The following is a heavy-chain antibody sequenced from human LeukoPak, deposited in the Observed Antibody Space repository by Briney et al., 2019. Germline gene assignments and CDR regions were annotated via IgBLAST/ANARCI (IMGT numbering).Heavy chain of an antibody. V-gene: IGHV4-59*12. D-gene: IGHD3-16*01. Sequence: KASETLSLTCTVSGGSNSSYYWSWIRQPPGKGLEWIGYIYYSGSTNYNPSLKSRVTISVDTSKNQFSLKLSSVTAADTAVYYCARGGRYWFDPWGQGTLVTVSS. CDR1: GGSNSSYY. CDR3: ARGGRYWFDP. J-gene: IGHJ5*02. CDR2: IYYSGST.